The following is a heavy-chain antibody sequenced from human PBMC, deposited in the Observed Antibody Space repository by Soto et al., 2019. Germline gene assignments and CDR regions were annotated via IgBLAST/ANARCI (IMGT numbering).Heavy chain of an antibody. J-gene: IGHJ5*02. Sequence: DSGRVYCKGAGYSVTSYGMRGVRQAPGQGLEWMGWISAYNGNTNYAQKLQGRVTMTTDTSTSTAYMELRSLRSDDTAVYYCARVMVNRWWFDPWGQGTLVTVSS. CDR2: ISAYNGNT. CDR1: GYSVTSYG. D-gene: IGHD2-15*01. V-gene: IGHV1-18*04. CDR3: ARVMVNRWWFDP.